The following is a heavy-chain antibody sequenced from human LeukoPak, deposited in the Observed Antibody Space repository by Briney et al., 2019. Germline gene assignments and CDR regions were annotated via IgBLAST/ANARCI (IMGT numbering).Heavy chain of an antibody. D-gene: IGHD5-24*01. CDR3: ARGPLTGRWPDMGFDY. CDR2: ISYDGSNK. V-gene: IGHV3-30-3*01. Sequence: GGSLRLSCAASGFTFSNYAMHWVRQAPGKGLEWVAIISYDGSNKYYADSVKGRFTISRDNSKNTLYLQMNSLRTEDTAVYYCARGPLTGRWPDMGFDYWGQGTLVTVSS. CDR1: GFTFSNYA. J-gene: IGHJ4*02.